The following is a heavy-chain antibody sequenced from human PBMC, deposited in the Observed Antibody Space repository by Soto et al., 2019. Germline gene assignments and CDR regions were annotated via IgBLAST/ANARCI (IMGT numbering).Heavy chain of an antibody. D-gene: IGHD3-16*01. CDR1: GYTFTRYG. Sequence: QVQLVQSGAEVKNPGASVKVSCKASGYTFTRYGIGWARQAPGQGLEGMGWINTYNGNTNYAQNVQGRVTLTTDTSKSTDYMEMRSLRSNDTAIYYCARVDVYVTPSPQDVWGQGTTVIVSS. CDR3: ARVDVYVTPSPQDV. CDR2: INTYNGNT. V-gene: IGHV1-18*01. J-gene: IGHJ6*02.